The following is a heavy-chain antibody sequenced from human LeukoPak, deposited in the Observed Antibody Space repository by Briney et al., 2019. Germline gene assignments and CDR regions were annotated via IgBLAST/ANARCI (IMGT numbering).Heavy chain of an antibody. CDR3: ARTSEPTYYYDSSGYGSLDY. Sequence: ASVKVSCKASGGTFSSYAISWVRQAPGQGLEWMGGIIPIFGTANYAQKFQGRVTITTDESTSTAYMGLSSLRSEDTAVYYCARTSEPTYYYDSSGYGSLDYWGQGTLVTVSS. CDR1: GGTFSSYA. D-gene: IGHD3-22*01. J-gene: IGHJ4*02. V-gene: IGHV1-69*05. CDR2: IIPIFGTA.